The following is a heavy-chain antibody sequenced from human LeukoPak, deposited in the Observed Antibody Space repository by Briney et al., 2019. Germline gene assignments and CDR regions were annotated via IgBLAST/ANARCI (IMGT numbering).Heavy chain of an antibody. CDR2: IYYSGST. CDR3: ARTYYDFWSGYYSYYFDY. J-gene: IGHJ4*02. V-gene: IGHV4-59*08. D-gene: IGHD3-3*01. Sequence: SETLSLTRTVSGGSISSYYWSWIRQPPGKGLEWIGYIYYSGSTNYNPSLKSRVTISVDTSKNQFSLKLSSVTAADTAVYYCARTYYDFWSGYYSYYFDYWGQGTLVTVSS. CDR1: GGSISSYY.